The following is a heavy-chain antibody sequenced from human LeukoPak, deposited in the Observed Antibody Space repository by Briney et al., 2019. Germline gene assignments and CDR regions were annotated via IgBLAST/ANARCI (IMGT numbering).Heavy chain of an antibody. CDR2: INHSGIT. V-gene: IGHV4-34*01. CDR3: ARGLYSSGWYFGY. Sequence: SETQSLTCAVCGGSFSGYYWSWIRQPPGKGLEWIGEINHSGITNYNPSLKSRVTISVDTSKNQFSLRLRSVTAADTAVYYCARGLYSSGWYFGYWGQGTLVTVSS. D-gene: IGHD6-19*01. J-gene: IGHJ4*02. CDR1: GGSFSGYY.